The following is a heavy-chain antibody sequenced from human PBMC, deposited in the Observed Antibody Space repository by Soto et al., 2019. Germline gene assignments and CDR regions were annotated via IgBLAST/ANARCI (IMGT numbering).Heavy chain of an antibody. J-gene: IGHJ4*02. CDR2: IWFDGSNK. CDR3: ARGQLPAATTYFDF. D-gene: IGHD2-15*01. Sequence: GGSLRLSCAASGFTFSSYTMSWVRQVPGKGLEWVAIIWFDGSNKYYADSVKGRFSISRDNSKNTLFLQMDSLRAEDTAVYYCARGQLPAATTYFDFWGQGTLVTVSS. CDR1: GFTFSSYT. V-gene: IGHV3-33*08.